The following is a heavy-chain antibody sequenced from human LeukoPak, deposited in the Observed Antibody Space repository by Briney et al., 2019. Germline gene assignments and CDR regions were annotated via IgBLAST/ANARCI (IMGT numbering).Heavy chain of an antibody. CDR2: INPNSGGT. CDR1: GYTFTGYY. J-gene: IGHJ4*02. D-gene: IGHD1-26*01. CDR3: ARAIPGWELPKTPFDY. V-gene: IGHV1-2*02. Sequence: ASVKVSCKASGYTFTGYYMHWVRQAPGQGLEWMGWINPNSGGTNYAQKFQGRVTMTRDTSISTAYMELSRLRSDDTAVYYCARAIPGWELPKTPFDYWGQGTLVTVSS.